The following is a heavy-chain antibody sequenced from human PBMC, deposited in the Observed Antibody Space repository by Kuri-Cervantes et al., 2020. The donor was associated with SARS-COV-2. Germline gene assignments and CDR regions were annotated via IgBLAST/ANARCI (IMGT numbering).Heavy chain of an antibody. CDR3: ARDRSGSYYGPVDY. D-gene: IGHD1-26*01. CDR2: INTDGSST. J-gene: IGHJ4*02. V-gene: IGHV3-74*01. CDR1: GLTFSSYW. Sequence: GGSLRLSCIASGLTFSSYWMHWVRQTPGKGLVWVSGINTDGSSTRYADSVKGQSTISRDNAKNTVYLQTNTLRAEDTAVYYCARDRSGSYYGPVDYWGQGTLVTVSS.